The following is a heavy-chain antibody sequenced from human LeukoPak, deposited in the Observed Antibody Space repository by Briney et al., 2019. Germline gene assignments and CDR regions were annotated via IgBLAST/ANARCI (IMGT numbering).Heavy chain of an antibody. D-gene: IGHD3-10*01. Sequence: GGSLRLSCAASGFTFSSYEMNWVRQAPGKGLEWLSYISSSGTTINYADSVKGRFTISRDNAKNSLYLQMNSLRAEDTAIYYCAREGGWFGELDYFDYWGQGTLVTVSS. CDR2: ISSSGTTI. J-gene: IGHJ4*02. V-gene: IGHV3-48*03. CDR3: AREGGWFGELDYFDY. CDR1: GFTFSSYE.